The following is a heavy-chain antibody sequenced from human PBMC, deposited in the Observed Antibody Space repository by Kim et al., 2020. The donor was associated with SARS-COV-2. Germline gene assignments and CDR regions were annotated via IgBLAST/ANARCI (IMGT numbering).Heavy chain of an antibody. CDR1: GFTFGDYA. J-gene: IGHJ6*02. CDR3: TRVENLPITIFGVVQKQILYGMDV. D-gene: IGHD3-3*01. CDR2: IRSKAYGGTT. V-gene: IGHV3-49*03. Sequence: GGSLRLSCTASGFTFGDYAMSWFRQAPGKGLEWVGFIRSKAYGGTTEYAASVKGRFTISRDDSKSIAYLQMNSLKTEDTAVYYCTRVENLPITIFGVVQKQILYGMDVWGQGTTVTVSS.